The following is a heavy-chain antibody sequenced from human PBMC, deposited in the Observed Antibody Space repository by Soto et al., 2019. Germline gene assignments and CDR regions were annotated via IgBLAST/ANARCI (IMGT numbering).Heavy chain of an antibody. Sequence: GESLKISCTASGFILSNYAMNWVRQAPGKGLEWVSTLSKDGANEHYADSVKGRFTISRDNAKNTLYLQMNSLRVEDTAVYYCARETYRIFYFDYWGQGTLVTVSS. CDR2: LSKDGANE. CDR3: ARETYRIFYFDY. V-gene: IGHV3-23*01. J-gene: IGHJ4*02. CDR1: GFILSNYA. D-gene: IGHD3-3*01.